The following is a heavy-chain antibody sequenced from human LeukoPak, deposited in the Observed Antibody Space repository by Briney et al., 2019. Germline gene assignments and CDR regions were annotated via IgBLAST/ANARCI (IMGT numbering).Heavy chain of an antibody. V-gene: IGHV3-30*18. CDR1: GFTFSSYG. CDR3: AKDVRMPAIRGFDY. J-gene: IGHJ4*02. Sequence: PGRSLSLSCAASGFTFSSYGMHWGRQAPGKGLEWVAIISYDGSNNFYADSVKGRFTISRDNSKNTLYLQMNSLRAEDTAVYYCAKDVRMPAIRGFDYWGQGTLVTVSS. CDR2: ISYDGSNN. D-gene: IGHD2-21*02.